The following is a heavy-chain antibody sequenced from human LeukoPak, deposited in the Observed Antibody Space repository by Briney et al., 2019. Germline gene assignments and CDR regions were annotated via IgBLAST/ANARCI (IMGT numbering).Heavy chain of an antibody. CDR2: IKQDGSDK. J-gene: IGHJ4*02. V-gene: IGHV3-7*01. D-gene: IGHD1-14*01. CDR3: ARDRYLDY. Sequence: PGGSLRLSCAASRFTFSSYWMSWVRQAPGKGLEWVANIKQDGSDKYYVDSVKGRFTISRDNAKNSLYLQMNSLRAEDTAVYYCARDRYLDYWGQGTLVTVSP. CDR1: RFTFSSYW.